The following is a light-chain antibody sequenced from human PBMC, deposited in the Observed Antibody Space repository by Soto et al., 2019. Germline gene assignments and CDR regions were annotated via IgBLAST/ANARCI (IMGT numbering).Light chain of an antibody. CDR3: QHYALYSQWT. J-gene: IGKJ1*01. V-gene: IGKV1-5*01. CDR2: DAS. Sequence: DIQMTQSPSTLSASVGDRVTITCRASQTINMWLAWYQQKPGKATKLLVYDASSLQSGVPSRFGGSGAGTDFTLTIASLLPDDCATYYCQHYALYSQWTVGQGTKVEI. CDR1: QTINMW.